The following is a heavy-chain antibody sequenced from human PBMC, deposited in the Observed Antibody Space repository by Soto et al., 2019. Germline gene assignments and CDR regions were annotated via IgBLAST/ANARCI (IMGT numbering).Heavy chain of an antibody. V-gene: IGHV1-69*01. D-gene: IGHD1-26*01. J-gene: IGHJ3*02. CDR1: GGSFSSNA. CDR2: IIPILGSA. CDR3: ASRERVADFDI. Sequence: QVQLVQAGAEVKKPGSSVKVSCKASGGSFSSNAISWVRQAPGQGLEWMGGIIPILGSANYAQKFQDRLTIPADGSTTTTYMELNSLRSDDAALYYCASRERVADFDIWGQGILVTVSS.